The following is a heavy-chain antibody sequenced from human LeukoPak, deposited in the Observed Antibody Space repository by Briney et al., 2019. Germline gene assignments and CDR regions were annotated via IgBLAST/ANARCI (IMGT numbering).Heavy chain of an antibody. D-gene: IGHD2-15*01. CDR2: ISGSGGST. CDR1: GFTFSSYA. J-gene: IGHJ4*02. V-gene: IGHV3-23*01. CDR3: AKPHTPYCSGATCYLFDF. Sequence: GGSLRLSCAASGFTFSSYAMSWVRQAPGKGLEWVSAISGSGGSTYYADPVKGRFTISRDNSKNTLYLQMNSLRAEDTAVYYCAKPHTPYCSGATCYLFDFWGQGTLVTVSS.